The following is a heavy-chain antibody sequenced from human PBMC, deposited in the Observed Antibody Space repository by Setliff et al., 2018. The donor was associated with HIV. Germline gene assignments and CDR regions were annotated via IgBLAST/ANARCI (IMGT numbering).Heavy chain of an antibody. Sequence: GASVKVSCKASGYTFNTYGISWVRQAPGHGLEWMGWISPNFGHTNYAQNFTGRFVFSVDTSVTTAYLQISSLKAEDTAVYYCARALYGDYGGDINWFDPWGQGTLVTV. V-gene: IGHV7-4-1*02. J-gene: IGHJ5*02. CDR1: GYTFNTYG. CDR3: ARALYGDYGGDINWFDP. CDR2: ISPNFGHT. D-gene: IGHD4-17*01.